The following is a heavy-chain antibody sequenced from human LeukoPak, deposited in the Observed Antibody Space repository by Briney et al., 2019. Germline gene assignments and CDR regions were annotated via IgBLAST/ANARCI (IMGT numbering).Heavy chain of an antibody. D-gene: IGHD1-26*01. V-gene: IGHV4-39*07. J-gene: IGHJ4*02. Sequence: PSETLSLTCTVSGGSISSSSYYWGWIRQPPGKGLEWIGSIYYSGSTYYNPSLKSRVTISVDTSKNQFSLKLSSVTAADTAVYYCACGALGEYWGQGTLVTVSS. CDR1: GGSISSSSYY. CDR3: ACGALGEY. CDR2: IYYSGST.